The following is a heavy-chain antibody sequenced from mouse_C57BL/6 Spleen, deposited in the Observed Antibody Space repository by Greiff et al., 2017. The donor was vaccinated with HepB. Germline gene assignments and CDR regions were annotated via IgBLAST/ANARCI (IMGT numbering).Heavy chain of an antibody. J-gene: IGHJ3*01. CDR1: GFTFSSYT. V-gene: IGHV5-9*01. CDR2: ISGGGGNT. Sequence: EVKLVESGGGLVKPGGSLKLSCAASGFTFSSYTMSWVRQTPEKRLEWVATISGGGGNTYYPDRVKGRFTISRDKAKNTLYLQMSSLRSEDTALYYCARHNYYGGGFAYWGQGTLVTVSA. D-gene: IGHD1-1*01. CDR3: ARHNYYGGGFAY.